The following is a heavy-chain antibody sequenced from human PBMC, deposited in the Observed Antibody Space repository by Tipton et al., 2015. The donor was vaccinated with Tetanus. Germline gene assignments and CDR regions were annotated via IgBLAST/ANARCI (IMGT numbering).Heavy chain of an antibody. CDR2: LYTDGRT. CDR3: AKALHWNQEAFHV. Sequence: SLRLSCAASGITVSGNYWSWVRQAPGKGLEWVSLLYTDGRTYYADSVKGRFTISRDVFKNTVDLQMNNLRAEDTAVYYCAKALHWNQEAFHVWGPGTMVTVSS. V-gene: IGHV3-53*01. D-gene: IGHD1-1*01. CDR1: GITVSGNY. J-gene: IGHJ3*01.